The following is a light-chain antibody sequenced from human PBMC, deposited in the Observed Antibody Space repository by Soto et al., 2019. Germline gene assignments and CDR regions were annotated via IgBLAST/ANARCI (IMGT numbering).Light chain of an antibody. CDR2: GAS. J-gene: IGKJ5*01. Sequence: EIVMTQSPGTLSLSPGARATLSCRASQSVSSRLAWYQQKPGQAPRLLISGASSRATGIPARFSGSGSGTDFTLTISRLEPEDFAVYYCQQYVSSPLTFGQGTRLEIK. V-gene: IGKV3-20*01. CDR1: QSVSSR. CDR3: QQYVSSPLT.